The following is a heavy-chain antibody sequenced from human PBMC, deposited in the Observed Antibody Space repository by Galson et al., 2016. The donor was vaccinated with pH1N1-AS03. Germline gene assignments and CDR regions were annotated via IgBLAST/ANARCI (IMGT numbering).Heavy chain of an antibody. D-gene: IGHD3-16*02. J-gene: IGHJ4*02. CDR1: GGSITSSSSY. CDR2: IHYRGTT. Sequence: ETLSLTCTVSGGSITSSSSYWGWIRQPPGKGLEWIGSIHYRGTTYYNTSLKSRITISVYTSKNQFSLRLSSLTAADTAVYYSARHAQDYLWGSYRYYDYWGQGTLVT. CDR3: ARHAQDYLWGSYRYYDY. V-gene: IGHV4-39*01.